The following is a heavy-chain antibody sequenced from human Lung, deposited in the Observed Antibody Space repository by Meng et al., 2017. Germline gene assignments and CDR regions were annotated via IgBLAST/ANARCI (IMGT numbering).Heavy chain of an antibody. CDR2: ISWGGSST. V-gene: IGHV3-43D*04. Sequence: GESLKISCAASGFTFDDYPMHWVRQAPGKGLEWVSLISWGGSSTYYADSVKGRFTISRDNSKNSLYLQMNSLRVEDTAVYYCAKDIALKYYYDSSGYYHDYYYGMDVWGQGTTVTVSS. CDR1: GFTFDDYP. J-gene: IGHJ6*02. CDR3: AKDIALKYYYDSSGYYHDYYYGMDV. D-gene: IGHD3-22*01.